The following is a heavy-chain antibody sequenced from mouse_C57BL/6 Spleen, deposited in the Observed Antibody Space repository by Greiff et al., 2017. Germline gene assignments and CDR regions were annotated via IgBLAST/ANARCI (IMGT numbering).Heavy chain of an antibody. CDR1: GYAFSSSW. J-gene: IGHJ2*01. CDR2: IYPGDGDT. D-gene: IGHD4-1*02. CDR3: ARCLVNWDFDY. V-gene: IGHV1-82*01. Sequence: QVQLQQSGPELVKPGASVKISCKASGYAFSSSWMNWVKQRPGKGLEWIGRIYPGDGDTNYNGKVKGKATLTADKSSSTAYMQLSSLTSEDSAVYSCARCLVNWDFDYWGQGTTLTVSS.